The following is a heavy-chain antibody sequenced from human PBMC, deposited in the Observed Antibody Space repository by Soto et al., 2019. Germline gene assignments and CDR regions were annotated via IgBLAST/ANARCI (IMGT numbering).Heavy chain of an antibody. V-gene: IGHV4-30-4*01. Sequence: QVQLQESGPGLVKPSQTLSLTCTVSGGSISNSDYYWSWIRQPPGKGLEWIGYIFYTGSTSYNPSLKIRVTKSVDISQNQFSLKLSSVTAAGTAVYYCAIDHYCGGGSCYSGWYNFDFWGQGSLVTVSS. CDR3: AIDHYCGGGSCYSGWYNFDF. J-gene: IGHJ4*02. CDR2: IFYTGST. CDR1: GGSISNSDYY. D-gene: IGHD2-15*01.